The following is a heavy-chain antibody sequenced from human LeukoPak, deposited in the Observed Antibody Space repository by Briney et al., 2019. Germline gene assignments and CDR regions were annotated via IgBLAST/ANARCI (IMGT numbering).Heavy chain of an antibody. CDR3: AREVGVPAAYNWFDP. CDR1: GFTFSSYA. Sequence: GGSLRLSCAASGFTFSSYAMHWVRQAPGKGLEWVAVISYDGSNKYYADSVKGRFTISRDNSKNTLYLQMNSLRAEDTAVYYCAREVGVPAAYNWFDPWGQGTLVTVSS. V-gene: IGHV3-30-3*01. D-gene: IGHD2-2*01. CDR2: ISYDGSNK. J-gene: IGHJ5*02.